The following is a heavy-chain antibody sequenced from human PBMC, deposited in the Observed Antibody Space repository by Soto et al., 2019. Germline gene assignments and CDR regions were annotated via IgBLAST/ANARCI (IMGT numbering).Heavy chain of an antibody. Sequence: PGGSLRLSCAASGFTFSHYVLSWVRQAPGGGLEWVPSISGSGSSVYLADSVRGRFAMSRDLSTNTVSLQMNSLTVEDTAIYYCAKVRASYLSASYFYYGLEVWGQGTTVTVSS. V-gene: IGHV3-23*01. D-gene: IGHD2-21*01. J-gene: IGHJ6*02. CDR1: GFTFSHYV. CDR3: AKVRASYLSASYFYYGLEV. CDR2: ISGSGSSV.